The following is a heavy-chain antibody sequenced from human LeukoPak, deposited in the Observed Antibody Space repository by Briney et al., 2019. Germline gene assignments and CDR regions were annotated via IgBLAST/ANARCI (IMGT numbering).Heavy chain of an antibody. CDR2: ITRSSIYI. CDR1: GFTFSSYS. J-gene: IGHJ4*02. V-gene: IGHV3-21*01. CDR3: ARDPPNYYDSSGYRGRVDY. Sequence: PGGSLRLSCAASGFTFSSYSMNWVRQAPGKGLEWVSSITRSSIYIYYSDSVKGRFTISRDNAKNSLYLQMNSLRAEDTAVYYCARDPPNYYDSSGYRGRVDYWGQGTLVTVSS. D-gene: IGHD3-22*01.